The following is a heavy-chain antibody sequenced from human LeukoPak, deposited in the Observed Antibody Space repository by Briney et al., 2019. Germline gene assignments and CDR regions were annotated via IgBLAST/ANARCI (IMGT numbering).Heavy chain of an antibody. J-gene: IGHJ4*02. CDR2: ISSSGSTI. D-gene: IGHD1-26*01. CDR1: GFTFSSYE. CDR3: ARPRLVGATTYGYFDY. V-gene: IGHV3-48*03. Sequence: GGSLRLSCAASGFTFSSYEMNWVRQAPGKGLEWVSYISSSGSTIYYADSVKGRFTISRDNAKNSLYLQMNSLRAEDTAVYYCARPRLVGATTYGYFDYWGQGTLVTVSS.